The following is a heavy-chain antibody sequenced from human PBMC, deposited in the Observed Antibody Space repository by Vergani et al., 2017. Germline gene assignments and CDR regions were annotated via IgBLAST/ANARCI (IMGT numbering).Heavy chain of an antibody. CDR1: GFTFSNFG. CDR2: IGKDGINT. D-gene: IGHD2-21*02. CDR3: AKYLRDSTDGLPDS. V-gene: IGHV3-30*02. Sequence: VQLLESGGGLVQPGGSLRLSCAASGFTFSNFGMHWIRQAPGKGLEWMAYIGKDGINTRYRDAVKGRFTVSRDNSKDILYLQMDSLRSEDTALYYCAKYLRDSTDGLPDSWGPGTLVIVSS. J-gene: IGHJ4*02.